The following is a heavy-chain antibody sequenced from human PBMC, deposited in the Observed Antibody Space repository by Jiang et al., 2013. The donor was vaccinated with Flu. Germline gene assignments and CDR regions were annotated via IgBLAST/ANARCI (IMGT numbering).Heavy chain of an antibody. D-gene: IGHD3-22*01. CDR2: IKWNGGRT. J-gene: IGHJ3*02. V-gene: IGHV3-20*04. CDR3: ARFPTFYYDGRSYYIAPSGAFDI. CDR1: GFTFDDYG. Sequence: QLVESGGGVVRPGGSLRLSCAVSGFTFDDYGMSWVRQAPGKGLEWVSGIKWNGGRTGYADSVKGRFTISRDSAKKSLYLQMNSLRAEDTALYYCARFPTFYYDGRSYYIAPSGAFDIWGQGTMVTVSS.